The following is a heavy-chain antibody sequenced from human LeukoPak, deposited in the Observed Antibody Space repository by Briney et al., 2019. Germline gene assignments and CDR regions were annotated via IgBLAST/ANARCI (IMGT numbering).Heavy chain of an antibody. CDR3: TRDEIVGAITSVYFDY. V-gene: IGHV3-21*01. D-gene: IGHD1-26*01. CDR2: ISSSSSYI. J-gene: IGHJ4*02. CDR1: GFTFSSYS. Sequence: GGSLRLSCAASGFTFSSYSMNWVRQAPGKGLEWVSSISSSSSYIYYADSVKGRFTISRDNAKKSLYLQMNSLRAEDTGVYYCTRDEIVGAITSVYFDYWGQGTLVTVSS.